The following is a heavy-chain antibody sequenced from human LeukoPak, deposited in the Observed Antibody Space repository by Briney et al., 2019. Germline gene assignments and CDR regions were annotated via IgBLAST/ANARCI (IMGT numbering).Heavy chain of an antibody. CDR2: MYYRGTT. CDR3: AREYSRSVVAGSRPDL. Sequence: SETLSLTCSVSGGSISSSSYYWGWIRQSPGRALEWFGSMYYRGTTYENSSLKSRLTLSIDTSNNQFSLKLTSVTAADTAVYFCAREYSRSVVAGSRPDLWGQGLLVTVSS. V-gene: IGHV4-39*02. J-gene: IGHJ4*02. D-gene: IGHD2-21*01. CDR1: GGSISSSSYY.